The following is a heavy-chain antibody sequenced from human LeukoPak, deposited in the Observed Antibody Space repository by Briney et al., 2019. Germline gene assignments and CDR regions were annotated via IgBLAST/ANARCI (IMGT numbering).Heavy chain of an antibody. D-gene: IGHD2-15*01. CDR3: ARECSGGSCYPYYFDY. Sequence: SETLSLTCTVSGGSISSDYWSWIRQPAGKGLEWIGRIYTSGSTNYNPSLKSRVTMSVDTSKNQFSLKLSSVTAADTAVYYCARECSGGSCYPYYFDYWGQGTLVTVSS. CDR2: IYTSGST. J-gene: IGHJ4*02. CDR1: GGSISSDY. V-gene: IGHV4-4*07.